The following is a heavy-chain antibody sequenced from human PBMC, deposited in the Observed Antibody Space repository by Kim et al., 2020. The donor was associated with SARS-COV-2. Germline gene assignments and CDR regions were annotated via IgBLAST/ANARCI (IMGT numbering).Heavy chain of an antibody. V-gene: IGHV4-4*02. Sequence: SLKGRVTISVDKSKNQFSLKLSSVTAADTAVYYCARGPYPLDGGLSWFDHWGQGTLVTVSS. J-gene: IGHJ5*02. CDR3: ARGPYPLDGGLSWFDH. D-gene: IGHD2-15*01.